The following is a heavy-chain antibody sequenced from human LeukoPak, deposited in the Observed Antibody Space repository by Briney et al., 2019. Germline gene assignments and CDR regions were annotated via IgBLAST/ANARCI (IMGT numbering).Heavy chain of an antibody. CDR2: IIPILGIA. D-gene: IGHD2-15*01. CDR1: GGTFSSYT. Sequence: GASVKVSCKASGGTFSSYTISWVRQAPGQGLEWMGRIIPILGIANYAQKFQGRVTITADESTSTAYMELSSLRSEDTAVYYCARESGYCSGGSCYSYYYMDVWGKGTTVTVSS. V-gene: IGHV1-69*04. J-gene: IGHJ6*03. CDR3: ARESGYCSGGSCYSYYYMDV.